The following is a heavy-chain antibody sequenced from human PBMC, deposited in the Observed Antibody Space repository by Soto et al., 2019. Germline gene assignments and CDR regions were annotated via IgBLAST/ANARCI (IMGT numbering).Heavy chain of an antibody. Sequence: QVQLVQSGDEVKKPGASVKVSCKASGYTVTSYAMHCVRQDTGKRLEWMGWINAGNGNTKYSQKYQGRVTSTRDTSASTAYMELRSLRSEDKAVYYCARDETYYYGSVSYYFYYWVQGTLVTVSS. V-gene: IGHV1-3*01. CDR3: ARDETYYYGSVSYYFYY. CDR1: GYTVTSYA. CDR2: INAGNGNT. D-gene: IGHD3-10*01. J-gene: IGHJ4*02.